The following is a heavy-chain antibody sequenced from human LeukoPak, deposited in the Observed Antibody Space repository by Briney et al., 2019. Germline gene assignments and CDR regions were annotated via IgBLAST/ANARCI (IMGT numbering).Heavy chain of an antibody. J-gene: IGHJ4*02. CDR2: ISGSGGST. CDR3: AKDGQGGSTAFDY. Sequence: PGGSLRLSCAASGFTFSSYAMSWVRQAPGKGLEWVSAISGSGGSTYYADSVKGRFTTSRDNSKNTLYLQMNSLRAEDTAVYYCAKDGQGGSTAFDYWGQGTLVAVSS. CDR1: GFTFSSYA. V-gene: IGHV3-23*01. D-gene: IGHD5-12*01.